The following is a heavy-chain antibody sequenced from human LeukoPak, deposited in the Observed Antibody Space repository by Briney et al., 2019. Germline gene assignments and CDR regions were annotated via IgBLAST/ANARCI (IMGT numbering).Heavy chain of an antibody. CDR1: GFIFRTYD. CDR2: ITFDGGKQ. CDR3: AKDARKHHYYGMDV. V-gene: IGHV3-30*18. Sequence: QPGRSLRLSCAASGFIFRTYDMNWVRQAPGKGLEWVASITFDGGKQHYADSVKGRFTISRDDSTDTLSLQMNSLRLEDTAVYFCAKDARKHHYYGMDVWGRGTTIIVSS. J-gene: IGHJ6*02.